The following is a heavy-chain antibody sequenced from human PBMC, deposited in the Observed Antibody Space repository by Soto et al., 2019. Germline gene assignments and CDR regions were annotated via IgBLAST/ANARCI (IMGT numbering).Heavy chain of an antibody. CDR3: ASQRPQQSGDFDY. CDR1: GGTFSSYA. CDR2: IIPIFGTA. D-gene: IGHD6-13*01. Sequence: SVKVSCKASGGTFSSYAISWVRQAPGQGLEWMGGIIPIFGTANYAQKFQGRVTITADKSTSTAYVELSSLRSEDTAVYYCASQRPQQSGDFDYWGQGTVVTASS. J-gene: IGHJ4*02. V-gene: IGHV1-69*06.